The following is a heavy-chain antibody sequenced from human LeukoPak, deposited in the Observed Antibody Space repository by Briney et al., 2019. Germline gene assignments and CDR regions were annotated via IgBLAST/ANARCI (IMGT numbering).Heavy chain of an antibody. Sequence: RGSLRLSCAASGSTFSNYAMNWVRQAPGKGLEWVSGIRVSYNTYYADSVKGRFTISRDNSDNTLYLQMSGLRADDTAVYYCAKGTGDEGYYFDYWGQGTLVTVSS. CDR3: AKGTGDEGYYFDY. J-gene: IGHJ4*02. V-gene: IGHV3-23*01. D-gene: IGHD7-27*01. CDR1: GSTFSNYA. CDR2: IRVSYNT.